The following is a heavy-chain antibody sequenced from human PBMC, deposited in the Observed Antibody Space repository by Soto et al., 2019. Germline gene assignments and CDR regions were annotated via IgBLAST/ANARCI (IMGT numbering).Heavy chain of an antibody. D-gene: IGHD3-3*01. CDR3: ARGEWPTHMDV. CDR1: GGSISGGTYY. J-gene: IGHJ6*02. Sequence: QVQLHESGPGLVKPSQTLSLTCTVSGGSISGGTYYWSWIRQPPGQGLEWIGYIYFSGSTYYNPSLKSGVITTVATSKNQSSRRMSSVTAADTTVYYCARGEWPTHMDVWGQGTTVTVSS. V-gene: IGHV4-31*03. CDR2: IYFSGST.